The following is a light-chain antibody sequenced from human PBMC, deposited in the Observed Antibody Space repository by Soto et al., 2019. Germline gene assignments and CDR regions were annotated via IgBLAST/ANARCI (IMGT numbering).Light chain of an antibody. J-gene: IGKJ1*01. Sequence: EIVMTQSPATLSVSPGERATLSCRASQSVSSNLAWYQQKPGQAPRLLIYGASTRATGIPARFSGSRTGTEFTLTISSLQSEDFAVYYYQHYNNWPRTFGQGTKVEIK. CDR3: QHYNNWPRT. CDR1: QSVSSN. CDR2: GAS. V-gene: IGKV3-15*01.